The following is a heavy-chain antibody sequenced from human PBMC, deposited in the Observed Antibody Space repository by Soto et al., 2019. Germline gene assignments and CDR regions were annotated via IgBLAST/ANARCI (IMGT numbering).Heavy chain of an antibody. CDR2: ISYDGSNK. Sequence: QVPLVESGGGVVQPGRSLRLSCAASGFTFSSYGMHRVRQAPGKGLEWVAVISYDGSNKYYADSVKGRFTISRDNSKNTLYLQMNSLRAEDTAVYYCAKDQLRGVRGVITYYYGMDVWGQGTTVTVSS. J-gene: IGHJ6*02. CDR3: AKDQLRGVRGVITYYYGMDV. V-gene: IGHV3-30*18. D-gene: IGHD3-10*01. CDR1: GFTFSSYG.